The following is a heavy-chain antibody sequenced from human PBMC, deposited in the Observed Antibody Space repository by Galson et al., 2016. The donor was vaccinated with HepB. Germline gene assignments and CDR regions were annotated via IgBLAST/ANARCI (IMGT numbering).Heavy chain of an antibody. J-gene: IGHJ6*03. Sequence: SLRLSCAASGFTVSTDYMNWVRQAPGKGLEWVSGMFYGGTTYYADSVEGRFTLPRDDSMNTFYLQMNSLTAEDTAVYFCARDPTPRQYGSANYYYYMDVWGKGTTVTVSS. CDR3: ARDPTPRQYGSANYYYYMDV. V-gene: IGHV3-53*01. CDR1: GFTVSTDY. D-gene: IGHD3-10*01. CDR2: MFYGGTT.